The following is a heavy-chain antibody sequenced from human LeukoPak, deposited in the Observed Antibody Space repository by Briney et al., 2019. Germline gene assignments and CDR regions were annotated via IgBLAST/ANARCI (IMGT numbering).Heavy chain of an antibody. CDR1: GFTFSSYA. J-gene: IGHJ4*02. V-gene: IGHV3-23*01. CDR2: ISGSGGGT. Sequence: PGGSLRLSCAASGFTFSSYAVSWVRQAPGKGLEWVSAISGSGGGTYYADSVKGRFIISRDNSKNMVYLQMNSLSTEDTAVYYCAKTTTGYSSGRYPGWPVDYWGQGTLVTVSS. CDR3: AKTTTGYSSGRYPGWPVDY. D-gene: IGHD6-19*01.